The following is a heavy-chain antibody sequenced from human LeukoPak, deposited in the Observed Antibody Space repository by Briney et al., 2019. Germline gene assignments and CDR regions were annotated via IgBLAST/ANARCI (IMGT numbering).Heavy chain of an antibody. D-gene: IGHD6-13*01. CDR1: GYTFSGYY. V-gene: IGHV1-2*02. CDR2: INARNGDT. CDR3: ARASLASAGTRF. J-gene: IGHJ1*01. Sequence: ASVKVSCKASGYTFSGYYIHWVRQAPGRGLEWVGWINARNGDTNYAQKFQGRVILTRDTSITTSYMEVISLTSDDTAVYYCARASLASAGTRFWGQGTLVIVSS.